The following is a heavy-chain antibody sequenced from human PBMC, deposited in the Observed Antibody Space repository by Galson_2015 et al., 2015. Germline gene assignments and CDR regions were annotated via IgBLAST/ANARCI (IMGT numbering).Heavy chain of an antibody. V-gene: IGHV3-33*01. Sequence: LRLSCAASGFTFSSYGMHWVRQAPGKGLEWVAVIWYDGSNKYYADSVRGRFTISRDNSKNTVYLQMNSLRAEDTAVYYCARKGDVGAFDIWGQGTMVTVSS. CDR3: ARKGDVGAFDI. J-gene: IGHJ3*02. CDR2: IWYDGSNK. CDR1: GFTFSSYG. D-gene: IGHD2-21*01.